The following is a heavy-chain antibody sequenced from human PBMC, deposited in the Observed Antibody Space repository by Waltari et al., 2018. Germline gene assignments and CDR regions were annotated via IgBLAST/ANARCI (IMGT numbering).Heavy chain of an antibody. J-gene: IGHJ4*02. CDR3: ARDRGRGLYLDT. D-gene: IGHD1-1*01. Sequence: QLQESGPGLVKPSGTLCLICAVSGDSMSTSDSWSGVCQPPGKGLEGIGQVRGDGKTNYNPSFASRVTMSLDTSTYHFALKLTSATAADTALYYCARDRGRGLYLDTWGQGTLVTVSP. CDR1: GDSMSTSDS. CDR2: VRGDGKT. V-gene: IGHV4-4*02.